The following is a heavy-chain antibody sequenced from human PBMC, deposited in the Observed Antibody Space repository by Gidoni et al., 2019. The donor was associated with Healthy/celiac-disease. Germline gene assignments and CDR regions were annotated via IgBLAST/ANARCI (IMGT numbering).Heavy chain of an antibody. D-gene: IGHD3-22*01. CDR2: INHSGST. CDR3: ARGLIVGLRITMIVVAALDY. Sequence: QVQLQQWGAGLLKPSETLSLTCAVYGGSFRGYYWSWIRQPPGKGLEWIGEINHSGSTNYNPSLKSRVTISVDTSKNQFSLKLSSVTAADTAVYYCARGLIVGLRITMIVVAALDYWGQGTLVTVSS. J-gene: IGHJ4*02. V-gene: IGHV4-34*01. CDR1: GGSFRGYY.